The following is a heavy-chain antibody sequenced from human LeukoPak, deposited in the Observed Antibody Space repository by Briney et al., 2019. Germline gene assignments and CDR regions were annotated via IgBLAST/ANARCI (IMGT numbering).Heavy chain of an antibody. CDR1: GFTFTNYN. CDR2: ITSGSTTI. J-gene: IGHJ4*02. D-gene: IGHD5/OR15-5a*01. Sequence: GGSLRLSCAASGFTFTNYNMNWVRQAPGKGLEWVSYITSGSTTIYYADSVKDRFTISRDNAKNSLYLQMNSLRAEDTAVYYCARGLGDYWGQGTLVAVSS. CDR3: ARGLGDY. V-gene: IGHV3-48*04.